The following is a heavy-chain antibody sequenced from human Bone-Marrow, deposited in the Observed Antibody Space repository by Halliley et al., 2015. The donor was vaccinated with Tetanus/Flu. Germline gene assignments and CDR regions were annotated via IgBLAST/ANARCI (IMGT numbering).Heavy chain of an antibody. CDR2: IYYRGGP. D-gene: IGHD6-19*01. V-gene: IGHV4-61*07. CDR3: ARLAYRPDSRGWYFGY. J-gene: IGHJ4*02. Sequence: YIYYRGGPKYHPPAESRVSISVDASKNQFSLNLTSVTAADTAVYYCARLAYRPDSRGWYFGYWGQGTLVTVSS.